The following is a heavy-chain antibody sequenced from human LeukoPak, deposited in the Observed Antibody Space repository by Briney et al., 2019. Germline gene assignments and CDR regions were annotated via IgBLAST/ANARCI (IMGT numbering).Heavy chain of an antibody. D-gene: IGHD2/OR15-2a*01. Sequence: PGGSLRLSCAPSGFTFSSYWVNCVRQAPRKGLEWVADIKQDESEKHYVDSVKGRLTISRDNAKNSPYLKMESMRAEDTAVYYCARVLDNSSSRYQSLKYWGQGTLVTVSS. V-gene: IGHV3-7*01. CDR1: GFTFSSYW. J-gene: IGHJ4*02. CDR2: IKQDESEK. CDR3: ARVLDNSSSRYQSLKY.